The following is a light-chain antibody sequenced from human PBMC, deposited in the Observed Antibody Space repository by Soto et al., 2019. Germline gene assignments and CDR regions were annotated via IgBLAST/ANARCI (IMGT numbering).Light chain of an antibody. J-gene: IGLJ3*02. V-gene: IGLV2-8*01. CDR3: YSYAGRNIWV. Sequence: QSALTQPPSASGSPGQSVTISCTGTSSDIGVYNYVSWYQQHPGKAPKLMIYEVSKRPSGVPDRFSGSKSGNTASLTVSGLQAEDEADYYCYSYAGRNIWVFGGGTKLTVL. CDR1: SSDIGVYNY. CDR2: EVS.